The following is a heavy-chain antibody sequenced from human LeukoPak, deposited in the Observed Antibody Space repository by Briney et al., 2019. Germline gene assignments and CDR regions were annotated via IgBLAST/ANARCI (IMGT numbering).Heavy chain of an antibody. Sequence: PSETLSLTCAVYGGSFSGYYWSWIRQPPGKGLEWIGEINHSGSTNYNPSLKSRVTISVDTSKNQFSLKLSSVTAADTAVYYCARGCGSGSNYYYYYMDVWGKGTTVTVSS. J-gene: IGHJ6*03. CDR3: ARGCGSGSNYYYYYMDV. CDR2: INHSGST. D-gene: IGHD3-10*01. V-gene: IGHV4-34*01. CDR1: GGSFSGYY.